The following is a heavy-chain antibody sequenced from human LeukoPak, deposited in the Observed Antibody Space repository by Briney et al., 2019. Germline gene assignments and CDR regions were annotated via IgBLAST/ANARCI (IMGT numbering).Heavy chain of an antibody. CDR1: GGSFSGYY. V-gene: IGHV4-34*01. CDR2: INHSGST. D-gene: IGHD3-22*01. Sequence: SETLSLTCAVYGGSFSGYYWSWIRQPPGKGLEWIGEINHSGSTNYNPSLKSRVTISVDTSKNQFSLKLSSVTAADTAVYYCARGVPLNYYDSSATGLNYYGMDVWGRGATVTVSS. J-gene: IGHJ6*02. CDR3: ARGVPLNYYDSSATGLNYYGMDV.